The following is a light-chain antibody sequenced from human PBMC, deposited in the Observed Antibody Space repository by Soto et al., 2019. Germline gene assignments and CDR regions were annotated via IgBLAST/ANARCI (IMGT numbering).Light chain of an antibody. Sequence: EIVVTQSPATLSVSPGERVTLSCRASQSVSSNLAWYQQKPGQAPRLLIYGASTRATGIPARFGGSGSGTEFTLTISSLQSEDFAVYYCQQYNQWPRTFGQGTKVDIK. CDR3: QQYNQWPRT. J-gene: IGKJ1*01. CDR1: QSVSSN. CDR2: GAS. V-gene: IGKV3-15*01.